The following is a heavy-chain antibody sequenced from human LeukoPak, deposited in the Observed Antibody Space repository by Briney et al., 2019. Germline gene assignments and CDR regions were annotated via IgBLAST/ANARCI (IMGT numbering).Heavy chain of an antibody. Sequence: ASVKVSCKASGGTFSSYAISWVRQAPGQGLEWMGGIIPIFGTANYAQKFQGRVTITADKSTSTAYMELSSLRSEDTAVYYCARAPPNYYDSIRESYYYYYYMDVWGKGTTVTVSS. CDR2: IIPIFGTA. D-gene: IGHD3-22*01. CDR3: ARAPPNYYDSIRESYYYYYYMDV. CDR1: GGTFSSYA. J-gene: IGHJ6*03. V-gene: IGHV1-69*06.